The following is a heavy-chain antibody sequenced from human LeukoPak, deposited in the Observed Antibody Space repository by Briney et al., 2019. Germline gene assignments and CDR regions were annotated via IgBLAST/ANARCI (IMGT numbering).Heavy chain of an antibody. V-gene: IGHV3-74*01. CDR3: ARVDYSSTWFVDY. CDR1: GFTFSSYW. D-gene: IGHD6-13*01. CDR2: INSDGSST. J-gene: IGHJ4*02. Sequence: PGGSLRLSCVASGFTFSSYWMHWVRQAPGKGLVWVSRINSDGSSTNYADSVKGRFTISRDNAKNTLYLQMNSLRPEDTAVYYCARVDYSSTWFVDYWGQGTLDTVSS.